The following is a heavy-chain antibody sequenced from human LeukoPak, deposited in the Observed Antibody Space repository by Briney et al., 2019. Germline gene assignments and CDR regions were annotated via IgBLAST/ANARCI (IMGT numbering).Heavy chain of an antibody. D-gene: IGHD3-10*01. Sequence: KPSETLSLTCSVSTGSISSGHWSWIRQPPGKGLEGIGYNYYSGITNYNPSLKSRVTISVDTPKNQFSLKLSSVTAADTALYYCAREYFSGSGSYEKWFDPWGQGTLVTVSS. CDR1: TGSISSGH. CDR3: AREYFSGSGSYEKWFDP. V-gene: IGHV4-59*01. J-gene: IGHJ5*02. CDR2: NYYSGIT.